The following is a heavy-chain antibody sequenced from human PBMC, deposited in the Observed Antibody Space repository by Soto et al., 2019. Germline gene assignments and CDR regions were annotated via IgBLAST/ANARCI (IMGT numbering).Heavy chain of an antibody. CDR2: INPDSGGT. V-gene: IGHV1-2*02. D-gene: IGHD2-15*01. J-gene: IGHJ4*02. Sequence: QVQLVQSGAEVTKPGASVKVSCKASGYTFTGYYMHWVRQAPGQGLEWMGWINPDSGGTTFAQKFQGEVTLTRDTSISTAYMELSRLSSDDTAVYYCATGYCGGGNCYALFDYWGQGTLVTVSS. CDR1: GYTFTGYY. CDR3: ATGYCGGGNCYALFDY.